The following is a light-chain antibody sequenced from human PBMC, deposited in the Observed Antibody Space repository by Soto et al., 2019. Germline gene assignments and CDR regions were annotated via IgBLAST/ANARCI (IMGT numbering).Light chain of an antibody. CDR1: SSDVGTYNY. CDR2: EVS. CDR3: TSYTTSSTLV. J-gene: IGLJ3*02. V-gene: IGLV2-14*01. Sequence: QSALTQPASVSGSPGQSITFSCTGSSSDVGTYNYVSWYQQLPGKAPKLLIYEVSNRPSGVSDRFSGSKSGITAYLTISGLQSEDEGDYYCTSYTTSSTLVFGGGTKVTVL.